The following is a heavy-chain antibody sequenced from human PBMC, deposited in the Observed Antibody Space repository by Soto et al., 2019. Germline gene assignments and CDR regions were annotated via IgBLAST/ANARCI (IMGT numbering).Heavy chain of an antibody. CDR3: AKDRVWVHYYGSGSSTYYYYGMDV. J-gene: IGHJ6*02. D-gene: IGHD3-10*01. V-gene: IGHV3-30*18. Sequence: GGSLRLSCAASGFTFSSYGMHWVRQAPGKGLEWVAVISYDGSNKYYADSVKGRFTISRDNSKNTLYLQMNSLRAEDTAVYYCAKDRVWVHYYGSGSSTYYYYGMDVWGQGTTVTVSS. CDR1: GFTFSSYG. CDR2: ISYDGSNK.